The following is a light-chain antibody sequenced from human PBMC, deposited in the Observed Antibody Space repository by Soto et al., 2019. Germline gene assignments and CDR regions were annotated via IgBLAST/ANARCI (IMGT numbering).Light chain of an antibody. CDR3: QQSYSSPYT. J-gene: IGKJ2*01. Sequence: DIQMTQSPSSLSAAVGDRVTITCRASQDINKYLNWYRQTPGKAPKLLMFSTSTLHSGVPSRFSGRRSGTDFSLTISSLQPEDFATYYCQQSYSSPYTFGQGTKVEF. CDR2: STS. CDR1: QDINKY. V-gene: IGKV1-39*01.